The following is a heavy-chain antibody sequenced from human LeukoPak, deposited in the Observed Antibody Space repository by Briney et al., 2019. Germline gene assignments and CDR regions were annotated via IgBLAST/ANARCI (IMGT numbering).Heavy chain of an antibody. CDR2: VTGNGAET. CDR3: AKRDGPYFFDY. V-gene: IGHV3-23*01. Sequence: GGSLRLSCAASGFLFFNYGMNWVRKAPRKGLEWVSVVTGNGAETKYADSVKGRFTVFRDNSKNMLYLQMDRLRADDTAVYYCAKRDGPYFFDYWGQGTPVTVSS. J-gene: IGHJ4*02. CDR1: GFLFFNYG.